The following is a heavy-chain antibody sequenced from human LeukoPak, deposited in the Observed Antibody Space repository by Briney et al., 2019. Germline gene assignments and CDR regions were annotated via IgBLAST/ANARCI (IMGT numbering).Heavy chain of an antibody. CDR2: VYHSGST. V-gene: IGHV4-38-2*02. J-gene: IGHJ4*02. Sequence: PSETLSLTCAVSGYSISSGYYWGWIRQPPGKGLEWIGSVYHSGSTYYNPSLKSRVTISVDTSKNQFSLKLSSVTAADTAVYCCVRDNTPRAFDYWGQGTLVTVSS. CDR1: GYSISSGYY. D-gene: IGHD2-2*02. CDR3: VRDNTPRAFDY.